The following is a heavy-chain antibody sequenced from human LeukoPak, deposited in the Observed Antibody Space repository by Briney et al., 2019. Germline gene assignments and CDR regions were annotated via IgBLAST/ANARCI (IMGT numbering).Heavy chain of an antibody. CDR2: ISSSSSYI. D-gene: IGHD6-13*01. J-gene: IGHJ4*02. Sequence: GGSLRLSCAVFGLTFSSYSVNWVRQAPGKGLEWVSSISSSSSYIYYADSVKGRFTISRDNAKNSLYLQMNSLRVEDTAVYYCARDKPGIAAATFDHWGQGTLVTVSS. V-gene: IGHV3-21*04. CDR1: GLTFSSYS. CDR3: ARDKPGIAAATFDH.